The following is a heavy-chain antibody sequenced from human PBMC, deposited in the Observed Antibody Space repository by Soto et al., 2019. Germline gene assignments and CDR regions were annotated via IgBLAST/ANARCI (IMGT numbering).Heavy chain of an antibody. CDR1: GYTFTSYS. D-gene: IGHD5-18*01. Sequence: QVQLVQSGAEVKKPGASVKVSCKASGYTFTSYSISCVRQAPGQGLEWMGWISAYNGNTYHARKLQGRVTMTADTSTSTAYMELRSLRSDDTAVYYCARDVGYGLIDYWGQGTLVTVSS. CDR3: ARDVGYGLIDY. CDR2: ISAYNGNT. J-gene: IGHJ4*02. V-gene: IGHV1-18*01.